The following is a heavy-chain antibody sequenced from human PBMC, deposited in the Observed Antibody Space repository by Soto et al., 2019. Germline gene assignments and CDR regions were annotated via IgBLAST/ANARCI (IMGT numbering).Heavy chain of an antibody. Sequence: SETLSLTCAVYGGSFSGYYWSWIRQPPGKGLEWIGEINHSGSTNYNPSLKSRVTISVDTSKNQFSLKLSSVIAADTAMYYCARHGERTIRSLNWFDPWGQGTLVT. D-gene: IGHD4-17*01. CDR3: ARHGERTIRSLNWFDP. CDR2: INHSGST. CDR1: GGSFSGYY. J-gene: IGHJ5*02. V-gene: IGHV4-34*01.